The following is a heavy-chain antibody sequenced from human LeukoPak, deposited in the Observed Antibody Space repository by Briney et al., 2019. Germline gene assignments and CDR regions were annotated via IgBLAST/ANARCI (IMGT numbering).Heavy chain of an antibody. CDR3: AKDSVRSYYYYYGMDV. J-gene: IGHJ6*02. CDR2: ISYDGSNK. D-gene: IGHD1-26*01. CDR1: GFTVSSNY. Sequence: PGGSLRLSCTASGFTVSSNYMSWVRQAPGKGLEWVAVISYDGSNKYYADSVKGRFTISRDNSKNTLYLQMNSLRAEDTAVYYCAKDSVRSYYYYYGMDVWGQGTTVTVSS. V-gene: IGHV3-30*18.